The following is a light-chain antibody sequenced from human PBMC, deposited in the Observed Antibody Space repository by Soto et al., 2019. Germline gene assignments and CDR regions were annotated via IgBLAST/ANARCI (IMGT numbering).Light chain of an antibody. V-gene: IGKV3-15*01. Sequence: EIVLTQSPATLSVSPGERATLSCRASQSVRSNLAWYQQKPGQGHRLLIFGAYTRATNIQSRFSGSGSGTEFTLTIRSLQPDDFATYYCKHYNSYSEAFGQGTKVDIK. CDR1: QSVRSN. CDR2: GAY. CDR3: KHYNSYSEA. J-gene: IGKJ1*01.